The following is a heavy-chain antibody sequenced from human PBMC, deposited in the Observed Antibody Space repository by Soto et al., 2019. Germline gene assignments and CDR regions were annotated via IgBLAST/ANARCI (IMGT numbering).Heavy chain of an antibody. D-gene: IGHD3-16*02. J-gene: IGHJ6*02. V-gene: IGHV1-69*01. Sequence: QVQLVLSGAEVKKPGSSVKVSCKASGDTDTNYVISWVRQAPGQGLEWMGGIFPKFGTTYSAQKLQDRLTITADESTSTVYMQLSSLRLDDTAVYYCEAEMTFGKLSVVWGQGTTVTVSS. CDR2: IFPKFGTT. CDR3: EAEMTFGKLSVV. CDR1: GDTDTNYV.